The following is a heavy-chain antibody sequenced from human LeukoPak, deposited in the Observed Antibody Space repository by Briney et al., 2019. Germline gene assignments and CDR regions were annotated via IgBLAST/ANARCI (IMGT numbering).Heavy chain of an antibody. D-gene: IGHD3-10*01. CDR1: GITLSNYG. J-gene: IGHJ4*02. CDR2: ISERGGST. Sequence: GGSLRLSCVVSGITLSNYGMSWVRQAPGKGLEWVSGISERGGSTNYADSVKGRFIISRDTSKNTVYLQMNSLRVEDTAVYFCSKRGIVIRAVNLIGFHKEAYYFDYWGQGILVTVSS. CDR3: SKRGIVIRAVNLIGFHKEAYYFDY. V-gene: IGHV3-23*01.